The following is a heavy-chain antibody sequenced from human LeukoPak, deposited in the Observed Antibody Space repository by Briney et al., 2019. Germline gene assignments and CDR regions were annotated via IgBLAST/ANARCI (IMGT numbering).Heavy chain of an antibody. Sequence: GGSLRLSCAASGFTFSSYAMSWVRQAPGKGLEWVSTISGSGGSTYYADSVKGRFTISRDNSKNTLYLQMNSLRAEDAAVYYCARHSSSWYFDYWGQGTLVTVSS. V-gene: IGHV3-23*01. D-gene: IGHD6-13*01. CDR1: GFTFSSYA. CDR2: ISGSGGST. CDR3: ARHSSSWYFDY. J-gene: IGHJ4*02.